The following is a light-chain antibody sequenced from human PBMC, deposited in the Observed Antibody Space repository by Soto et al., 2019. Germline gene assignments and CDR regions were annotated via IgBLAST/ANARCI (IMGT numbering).Light chain of an antibody. CDR2: GAS. V-gene: IGKV3-20*01. J-gene: IGKJ2*01. CDR1: QSFSGNY. CDR3: QQYGSSFRYT. Sequence: EIVLTQSPGTLSLSPGERATLSCRASQSFSGNYLTWYQQKPGQAPRLLIYGASSRATGIPDRYSGSGSGIDFTLTISRLEPEDFAVYYCQQYGSSFRYTFGQGTKLEI.